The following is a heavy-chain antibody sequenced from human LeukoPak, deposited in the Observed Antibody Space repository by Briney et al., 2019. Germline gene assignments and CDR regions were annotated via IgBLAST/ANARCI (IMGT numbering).Heavy chain of an antibody. Sequence: PSETLSLTCTVSGYSISSGYYWGWIRQPPGKGLEWIGSIYHIGSTYYNPSLKIRVTISVDTSKNQFSLKLSSVTAADTAVYYCARTVITMVRGVIITGAFDIWGQGTMVTVSS. J-gene: IGHJ3*02. D-gene: IGHD3-10*01. CDR3: ARTVITMVRGVIITGAFDI. CDR1: GYSISSGYY. CDR2: IYHIGST. V-gene: IGHV4-38-2*02.